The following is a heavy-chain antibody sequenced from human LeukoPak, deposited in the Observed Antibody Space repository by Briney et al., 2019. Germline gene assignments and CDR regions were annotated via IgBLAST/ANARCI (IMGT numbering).Heavy chain of an antibody. V-gene: IGHV1-18*01. CDR2: ISAYNGNT. CDR3: ARGHSDTSGYYHLDY. J-gene: IGHJ4*02. Sequence: GASVKVSCKASGYTFTSYGISWVRQAPGQGLEWMGWISAYNGNTNYAQKLQGRVTMTRDTSISTAYMELRSDDTAVYYCARGHSDTSGYYHLDYWGQGTLVTVSS. D-gene: IGHD3-22*01. CDR1: GYTFTSYG.